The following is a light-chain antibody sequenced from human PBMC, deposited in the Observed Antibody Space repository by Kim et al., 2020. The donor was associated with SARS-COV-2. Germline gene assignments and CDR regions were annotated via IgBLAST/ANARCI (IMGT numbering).Light chain of an antibody. CDR3: QQRSHWPHT. CDR2: DAS. J-gene: IGKJ4*01. CDR1: QDIANY. V-gene: IGKV3-11*01. Sequence: EVVLTQTPVSLSLSPGESATLSCRASQDIANYVAWYQQKPGQAPRLLIYDASRRAPGCPGRFSGTGSGTDFTLTISSLETEDFAVYYCQQRSHWPHTFGGGTKVDIK.